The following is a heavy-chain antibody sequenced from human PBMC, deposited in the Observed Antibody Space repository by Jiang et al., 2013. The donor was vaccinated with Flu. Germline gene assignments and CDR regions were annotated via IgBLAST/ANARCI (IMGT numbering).Heavy chain of an antibody. CDR3: AITLANWFDP. CDR1: GFTFSNYW. Sequence: VQLVESGAEVKKPGESLRISCKVSGFTFSNYWVGWVRQMPGKGLEWMGIINPGDSATRYSPSFQGQVTISADKSISTTYLQWSSLKTSDTAMYYCAITLANWFDPWGQGTLVTVSS. J-gene: IGHJ5*02. V-gene: IGHV5-51*03. D-gene: IGHD3-3*02. CDR2: INPGDSAT.